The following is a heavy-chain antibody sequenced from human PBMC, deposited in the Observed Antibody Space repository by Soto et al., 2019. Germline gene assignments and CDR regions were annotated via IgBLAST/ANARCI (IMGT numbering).Heavy chain of an antibody. CDR1: GYDFTRYF. Sequence: ASVKVSCKTSGYDFTRYFIHWVRQAPGQGLEWMVKVNPTGGSPTFGQKFQGRVTVTTDTSTSTVYMELSSLRSDDTAVYYCSRDLPPYWGQETLVIVSS. CDR2: VNPTGGSP. CDR3: SRDLPPY. J-gene: IGHJ4*02. V-gene: IGHV1-46*03.